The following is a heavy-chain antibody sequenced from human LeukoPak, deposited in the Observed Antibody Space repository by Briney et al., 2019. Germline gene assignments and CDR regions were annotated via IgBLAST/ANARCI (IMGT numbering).Heavy chain of an antibody. J-gene: IGHJ4*02. D-gene: IGHD3-16*01. CDR2: ISYDGSNK. CDR3: ARANGGKDLDY. Sequence: PGGSLRLSCAASGFTFSSYGMHWVRQAPGKGLEWVAVISYDGSNKYYADSVKGRFTIPRDNSKNTLYLQMNSLRAEDTAVYYCARANGGKDLDYWGQGTLVTVSS. CDR1: GFTFSSYG. V-gene: IGHV3-30*03.